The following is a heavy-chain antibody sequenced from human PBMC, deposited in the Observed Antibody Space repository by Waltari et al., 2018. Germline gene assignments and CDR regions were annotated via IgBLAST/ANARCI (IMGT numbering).Heavy chain of an antibody. J-gene: IGHJ3*02. CDR1: GFTFDDYA. V-gene: IGHV3-9*01. D-gene: IGHD3-22*01. CDR3: AKKNDEVFDRNGLVYDAFDM. Sequence: EVQLVESGGGLVQPGRSLRLSCVGSGFTFDDYAMHWVRHAPGKDLEWVSGINWNSGSIGYGDSVKGRFIISRDNARNSVHLQMNGLTSEDTALYYCAKKNDEVFDRNGLVYDAFDMWGQGTMVTVSS. CDR2: INWNSGSI.